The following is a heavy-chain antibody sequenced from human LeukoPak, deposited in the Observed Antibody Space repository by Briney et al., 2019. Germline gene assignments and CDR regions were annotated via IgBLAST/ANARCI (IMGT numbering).Heavy chain of an antibody. V-gene: IGHV3-9*01. Sequence: GGSLRLPCAASGFTLDDYAMHWVRQAPGEGVEGVSGYSWNSGSIGYADSVKGRFTISRDNAKNSLYLQMNSLRAEDTALYYCAKSADGGLASSGYYYDWFYPWGQGTLVTVSS. J-gene: IGHJ5*02. CDR1: GFTLDDYA. D-gene: IGHD3-22*01. CDR2: YSWNSGSI. CDR3: AKSADGGLASSGYYYDWFYP.